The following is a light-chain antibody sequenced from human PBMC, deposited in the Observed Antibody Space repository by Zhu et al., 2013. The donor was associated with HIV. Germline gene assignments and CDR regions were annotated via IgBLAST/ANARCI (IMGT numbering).Light chain of an antibody. Sequence: EIVMTQSPATLSVSPGERATLSCRASQSVTSSLAWYQQKPGQAPRLLIYGASTRATGIPDRFSGSGSETDFTLTISRLEPEDFAVYYCQHYGTSPPWTFGQGTKVEIK. CDR3: QHYGTSPPWT. V-gene: IGKV3-20*01. J-gene: IGKJ1*01. CDR2: GAS. CDR1: QSVTSS.